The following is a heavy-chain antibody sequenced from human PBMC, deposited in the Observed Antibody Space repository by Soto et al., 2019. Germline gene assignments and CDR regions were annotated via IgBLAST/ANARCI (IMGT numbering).Heavy chain of an antibody. CDR1: GGTVSSYA. V-gene: IGHV1-69*13. Sequence: GASVKVSCKASGGTVSSYAISWVRQAPGQGLEWMGGIIPIFGTANYAQKFQGRVTITADESTSTAYMELSSLRSEDTAVYYCARGRLNRRYDILAHEYWGQGTLVTVSS. J-gene: IGHJ4*02. CDR2: IIPIFGTA. CDR3: ARGRLNRRYDILAHEY. D-gene: IGHD3-9*01.